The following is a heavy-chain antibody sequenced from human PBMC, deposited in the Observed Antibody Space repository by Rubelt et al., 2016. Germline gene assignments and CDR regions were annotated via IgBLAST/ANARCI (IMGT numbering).Heavy chain of an antibody. CDR2: IYYSGST. J-gene: IGHJ4*02. CDR1: GGSISSSSYY. V-gene: IGHV4-39*01. Sequence: QLHLQESGPGLVKPSETLSLTCTVSGGSISSSSYYWGWIRQPPGKGLEWIGSIYYSGSTYYNPSLKSRVTISVDTSKNPLSLKLSSVTAADTAVYYCAISTYGSGSPGSYWGQGTLVTVSS. D-gene: IGHD3-10*01. CDR3: AISTYGSGSPGSY.